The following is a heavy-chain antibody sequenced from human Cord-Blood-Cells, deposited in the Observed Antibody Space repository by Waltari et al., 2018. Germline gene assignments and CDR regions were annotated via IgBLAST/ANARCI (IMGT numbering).Heavy chain of an antibody. J-gene: IGHJ4*02. V-gene: IGHV3-15*01. CDR3: TTIVVIRG. CDR2: IKSKTDGGTT. Sequence: EVQLVESGGGLVKPGGSLRLSCAASGFTFSNAWMSWVRQAPGKGLEWCGRIKSKTDGGTTDYAAPVKGRFTISRDDSKNTLYLQMNSLKTEDTAVYYCTTIVVIRGWGQGTLVTVSS. CDR1: GFTFSNAW. D-gene: IGHD3-22*01.